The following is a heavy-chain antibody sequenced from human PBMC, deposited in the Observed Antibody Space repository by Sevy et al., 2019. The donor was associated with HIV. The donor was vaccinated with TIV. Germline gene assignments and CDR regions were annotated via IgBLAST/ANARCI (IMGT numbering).Heavy chain of an antibody. J-gene: IGHJ5*02. V-gene: IGHV3-23*01. CDR1: GFTFSSYA. D-gene: IGHD3-10*01. Sequence: GGSLRLSCAASGFTFSSYAMSWVRQAPGKGLEWVSAISGSGGSTYYADSVKGRFTISRDNSKNTLYLQMNSPRAEYTAVYYCAKARGVSNWFDPWGQGTLVTVSS. CDR3: AKARGVSNWFDP. CDR2: ISGSGGST.